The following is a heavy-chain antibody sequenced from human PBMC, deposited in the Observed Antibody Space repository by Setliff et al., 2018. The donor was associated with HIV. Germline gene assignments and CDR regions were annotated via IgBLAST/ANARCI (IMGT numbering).Heavy chain of an antibody. CDR2: ITSSSSYK. J-gene: IGHJ4*02. V-gene: IGHV3-21*01. D-gene: IGHD3-22*01. CDR3: ARGYYDSSGYYNALL. CDR1: RFTFSSYS. Sequence: GESLKISCAASRFTFSSYSMNWVRQAPGKGLEWVSSITSSSSYKYYADSVKGRFTISRDNAKNSLYLQMNSLRAEDTAVYYCARGYYDSSGYYNALLWGQGTLVTVSS.